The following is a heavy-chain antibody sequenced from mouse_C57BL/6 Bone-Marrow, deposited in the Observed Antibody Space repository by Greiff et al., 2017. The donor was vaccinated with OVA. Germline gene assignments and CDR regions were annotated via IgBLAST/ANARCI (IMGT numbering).Heavy chain of an antibody. CDR1: YTFSRRVH. J-gene: IGHJ2*01. CDR2: GQGLEWIG. CDR3: SYDSAVYYCAYYGSSSYYFAY. D-gene: IGHD1-1*01. Sequence: VQLQQSGPELARPWASVKISCQAFYTFSRRVHFAIRDTNYWMQWVKQRPGQGLEWIGAIYPGNGDTSYNQKFKGKATLTADTSSSTSYMHLSSLPSYDSAVYYCAYYGSSSYYFAYWVHGTTLTVSS. V-gene: IGHV1-87*01.